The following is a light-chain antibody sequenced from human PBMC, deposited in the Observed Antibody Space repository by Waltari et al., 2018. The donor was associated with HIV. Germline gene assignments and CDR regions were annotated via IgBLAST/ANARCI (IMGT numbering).Light chain of an antibody. CDR2: AVN. CDR3: SSYAGINPVI. CDR1: SSDVGRYAY. V-gene: IGLV2-8*01. J-gene: IGLJ2*01. Sequence: QSALTQPPSASGSLGQSVTLSCTGSSSDVGRYAYVSWYQQHPAKAPKLLIFAVNKRPSGVPDRFSGSKSGNTASLTVSGLQAEDEAEYSCSSYAGINPVIFGGGTTLTVL.